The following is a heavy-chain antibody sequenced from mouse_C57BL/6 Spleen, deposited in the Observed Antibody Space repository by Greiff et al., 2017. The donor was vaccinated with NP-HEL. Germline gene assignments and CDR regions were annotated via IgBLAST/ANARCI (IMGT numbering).Heavy chain of an antibody. CDR3: ARRWNYGSSLDY. D-gene: IGHD1-1*01. Sequence: EVQLQQSGPELVKPGASVKISCKASGYSFTGYYMNWVKQSPEKSLEWIGEINPSTGGTTYNQKFKAKATLTVDKSSSTAYMQLSSLTSEDSAVYFCARRWNYGSSLDYWGQGTTLTVSS. CDR1: GYSFTGYY. CDR2: INPSTGGT. J-gene: IGHJ2*01. V-gene: IGHV1-42*01.